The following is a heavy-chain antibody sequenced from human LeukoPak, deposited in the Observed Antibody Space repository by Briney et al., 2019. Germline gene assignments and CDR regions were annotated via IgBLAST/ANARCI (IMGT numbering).Heavy chain of an antibody. D-gene: IGHD2-2*03. V-gene: IGHV1-46*01. J-gene: IGHJ4*02. CDR1: GYTFTSYY. CDR2: INPSGGST. Sequence: GASVKVSCKASGYTFTSYYMHWVRQAPGQGLEWMGIINPSGGSTSYAQKFQGRVTMTRDTSTSTAYMELRSLRSDDTAVYYCATHRGYCSSTSCQNELELDYWGQGTLVTVSS. CDR3: ATHRGYCSSTSCQNELELDY.